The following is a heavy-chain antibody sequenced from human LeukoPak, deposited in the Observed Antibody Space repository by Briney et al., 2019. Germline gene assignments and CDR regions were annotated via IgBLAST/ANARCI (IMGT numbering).Heavy chain of an antibody. J-gene: IGHJ5*02. CDR3: ARHGSVRSPLGP. V-gene: IGHV4-4*09. CDR2: IYATGST. CDR1: GGSIISYY. Sequence: SETLSITCTVSGGSIISYYWSWIRQPQGKGLEWFGYIYATGSTNYNPSLKSRVTISVDTSKNQFSLNLRSVTAADTAVYYCARHGSVRSPLGPWGQGTLVTVSS. D-gene: IGHD3-10*01.